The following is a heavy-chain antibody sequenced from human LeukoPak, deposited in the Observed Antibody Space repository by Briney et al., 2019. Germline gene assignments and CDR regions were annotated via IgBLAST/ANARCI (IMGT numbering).Heavy chain of an antibody. Sequence: SEILSLTCTVSGGSISTYYWSWIRQSPGKGLEWIGYICYSGTNHNPSLKTRVTISVDTSKTQFSLKLSSVTAADTAVYYCARGSYYDSSGPVDYWGQGTLVTVSS. J-gene: IGHJ4*02. D-gene: IGHD3-22*01. CDR1: GGSISTYY. CDR3: ARGSYYDSSGPVDY. V-gene: IGHV4-59*01. CDR2: ICYSGT.